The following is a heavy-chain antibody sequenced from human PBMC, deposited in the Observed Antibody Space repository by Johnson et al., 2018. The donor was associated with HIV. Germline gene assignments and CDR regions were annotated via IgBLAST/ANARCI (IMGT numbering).Heavy chain of an antibody. V-gene: IGHV3-30-3*01. Sequence: QVQLVESGGGVIQPGRYLRLSCAASAFTFRTYSMHWVRQPPGKGLEWVAAISYVETNKYYADSVKGRFTISRDNSKNTLYLHMTSLRADDTAVYYCAREKTTGWYDDAFDIWGHGTMVTVSS. J-gene: IGHJ3*02. CDR3: AREKTTGWYDDAFDI. D-gene: IGHD6-19*01. CDR2: ISYVETNK. CDR1: AFTFRTYS.